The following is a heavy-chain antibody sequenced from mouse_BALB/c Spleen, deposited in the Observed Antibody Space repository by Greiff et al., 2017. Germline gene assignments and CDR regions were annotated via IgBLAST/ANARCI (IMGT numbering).Heavy chain of an antibody. CDR1: GFTFNTYA. J-gene: IGHJ1*01. CDR3: VRCNWAYWYFDV. CDR2: IRSKSNNYAT. V-gene: IGHV10-1*02. D-gene: IGHD4-1*01. Sequence: EVMLVESGGGLVQPKGSLKLSCAASGFTFNTYAMNWVRQAPGKGLEWVARIRSKSNNYATYYADSVKDRFTISRDDSQSMLYLQMNNLKTEDTAMYYCVRCNWAYWYFDVWGAGTTVTVSS.